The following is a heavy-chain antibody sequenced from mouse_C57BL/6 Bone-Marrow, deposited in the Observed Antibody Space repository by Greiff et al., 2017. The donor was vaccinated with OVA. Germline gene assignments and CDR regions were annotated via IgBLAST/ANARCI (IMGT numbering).Heavy chain of an antibody. J-gene: IGHJ3*01. CDR2: IDPSDSYT. CDR1: GYTFTSYW. V-gene: IGHV1-69*01. Sequence: QVQLKQPGAELVMPGASVKLSCKASGYTFTSYWMHWVKQRPGQGLEWIGEIDPSDSYTNYNQKFKGKSTLTVDKSSSTAYMQLSSLTSEDSAVYYCARGIYSWCAYWGQGTLVTVSA. CDR3: ARGIYSWCAY. D-gene: IGHD2-1*01.